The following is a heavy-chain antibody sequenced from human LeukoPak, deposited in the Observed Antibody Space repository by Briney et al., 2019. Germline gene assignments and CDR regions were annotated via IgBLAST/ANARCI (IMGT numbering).Heavy chain of an antibody. D-gene: IGHD3-10*01. CDR3: AREVLSMVRGVIPKEAWGWFDP. V-gene: IGHV4-59*12. CDR2: IHYSGSA. CDR1: NGPINTYQ. Sequence: PSETLSLTCTVSNGPINTYQGSWIRQPPGEGLEWIGNIHYSGSANYNPSLKSRVIISVDTSKNQFSLKLRSVTAADTAVYYCAREVLSMVRGVIPKEAWGWFDPWGRGTLVTVSS. J-gene: IGHJ5*02.